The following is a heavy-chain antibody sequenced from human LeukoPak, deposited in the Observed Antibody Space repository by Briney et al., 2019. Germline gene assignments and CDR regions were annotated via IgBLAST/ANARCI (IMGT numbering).Heavy chain of an antibody. V-gene: IGHV1-2*02. CDR2: INPSSGGT. CDR1: GYTFTGYY. D-gene: IGHD2-15*01. J-gene: IGHJ3*02. CDR3: ARDAVVVVAATRADAFDI. Sequence: ASVKVFCKASGYTFTGYYMHWVRQAPGQGPEGMGWINPSSGGTNYAQKFQGRVTMTRDTSISTAYMELSRLRSDDTAVYYCARDAVVVVAATRADAFDIWGQGTMVTVSS.